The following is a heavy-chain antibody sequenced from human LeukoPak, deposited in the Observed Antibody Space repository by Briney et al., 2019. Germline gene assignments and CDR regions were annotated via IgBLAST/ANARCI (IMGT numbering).Heavy chain of an antibody. V-gene: IGHV3-30*02. D-gene: IGHD5-18*01. CDR2: IRYDGSNK. CDR3: ARDSEDTAGIGGFDY. J-gene: IGHJ4*02. CDR1: GFTFSNYW. Sequence: PGGSLRLSCAASGFTFSNYWIHWVRQAPGKGLEWVAFIRYDGSNKYYADSVKGRFTISRDNSKNTLYLQMNSLRAEDTAVYYCARDSEDTAGIGGFDYWGQGTLVTVSS.